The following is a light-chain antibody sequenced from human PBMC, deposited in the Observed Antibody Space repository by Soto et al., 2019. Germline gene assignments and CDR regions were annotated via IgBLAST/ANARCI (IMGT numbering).Light chain of an antibody. Sequence: EIVMTQSPATLSVSPGERATLSCRASQSVSSNLAWYRQKPGQAPRLLIYAASNRATGIPARFSGSGSGTDFTLTITRLEPEDFAMYYCQRYDSFRTFGQGTKVDIK. CDR1: QSVSSN. J-gene: IGKJ1*01. V-gene: IGKV3D-15*01. CDR2: AAS. CDR3: QRYDSFRT.